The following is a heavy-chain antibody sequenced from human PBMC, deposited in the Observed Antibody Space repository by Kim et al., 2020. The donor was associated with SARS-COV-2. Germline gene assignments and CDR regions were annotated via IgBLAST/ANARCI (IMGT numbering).Heavy chain of an antibody. J-gene: IGHJ4*02. CDR3: VRAPYYDILTGYYRQYYFDY. V-gene: IGHV1-18*01. CDR1: GYTFTSYG. Sequence: ASVKVSCKASGYTFTSYGISWVRQAPGQGLEWMGWISAYNGNTNYAQKLQGRVTMTTDTSTSTAYMELRSLRSDDTAVYYCVRAPYYDILTGYYRQYYFDYWGQGTLVTVSS. D-gene: IGHD3-9*01. CDR2: ISAYNGNT.